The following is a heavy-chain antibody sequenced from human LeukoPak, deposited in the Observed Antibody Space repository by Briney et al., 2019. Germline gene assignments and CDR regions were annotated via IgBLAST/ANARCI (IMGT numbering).Heavy chain of an antibody. Sequence: PGGSLRLSCAASGFTFSSYWMSWVRQALGKGLEWVSAISGSGDSTYYGDSVKGRFTISRDNSKNTLYLQMNSLRAEDTAVYYCAKTRPLDSSSWSHGDYWGQGTLVTVSS. CDR1: GFTFSSYW. V-gene: IGHV3-23*01. J-gene: IGHJ4*02. D-gene: IGHD6-13*01. CDR3: AKTRPLDSSSWSHGDY. CDR2: ISGSGDST.